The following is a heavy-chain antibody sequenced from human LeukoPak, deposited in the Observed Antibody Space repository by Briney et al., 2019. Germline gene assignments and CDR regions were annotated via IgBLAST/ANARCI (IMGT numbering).Heavy chain of an antibody. J-gene: IGHJ5*02. CDR2: IYHSGST. CDR1: GYSISSGYY. V-gene: IGHV4-38-2*02. D-gene: IGHD3-9*01. Sequence: PSETLSLTCAVSGYSISSGYYWGWIRQPPGKGLEWIGSIYHSGSTYYNPSLKSRVTISVDTSKNQFSLNLSSVTAADTAVYYWARDGLKIPYFDWVNFDPWGQGTLVTVSS. CDR3: ARDGLKIPYFDWVNFDP.